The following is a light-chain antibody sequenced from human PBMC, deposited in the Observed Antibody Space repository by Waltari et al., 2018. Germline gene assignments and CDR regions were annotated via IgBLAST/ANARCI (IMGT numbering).Light chain of an antibody. Sequence: DIQMTQSPSTLSASVGDRVTIPCRARQTIDNYLAWYQQNPGQAPKVMIYDSSTLETGVPSRFSGSGFGTDFSLTISSLQPDDFATYWCQQYNIYSPQAFGQGTKVEVK. CDR3: QQYNIYSPQA. CDR2: DSS. V-gene: IGKV1-5*01. CDR1: QTIDNY. J-gene: IGKJ1*01.